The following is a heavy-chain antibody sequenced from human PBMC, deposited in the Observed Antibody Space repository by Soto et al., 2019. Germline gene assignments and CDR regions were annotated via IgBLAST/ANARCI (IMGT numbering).Heavy chain of an antibody. J-gene: IGHJ4*02. D-gene: IGHD3-10*01. CDR2: ISYDGNSK. Sequence: PGESLKISCAASGFTFSSYPMHWVRQAPGKGLDWVAVISYDGNSKLYADSVKGRFTISRDDSKNTLYLEMNSLRVEDTAVYYCARDPVRGVNDYFDYWGQGTLVTVSS. CDR1: GFTFSSYP. V-gene: IGHV3-30*04. CDR3: ARDPVRGVNDYFDY.